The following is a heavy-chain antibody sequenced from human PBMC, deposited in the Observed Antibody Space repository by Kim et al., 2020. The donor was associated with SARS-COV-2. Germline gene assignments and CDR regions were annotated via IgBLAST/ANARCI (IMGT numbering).Heavy chain of an antibody. D-gene: IGHD3-10*01. CDR1: GGTFSSYA. J-gene: IGHJ5*02. Sequence: SVKVSCKASGGTFSSYAISWVRQAPGQGLEWMGGIIPIFGTANYAQKFQGRVTITADESTSTAYMELSSLRSEDTAVYYCAGMVRGVPYWFDPWGQGTLVTVSS. CDR3: AGMVRGVPYWFDP. V-gene: IGHV1-69*13. CDR2: IIPIFGTA.